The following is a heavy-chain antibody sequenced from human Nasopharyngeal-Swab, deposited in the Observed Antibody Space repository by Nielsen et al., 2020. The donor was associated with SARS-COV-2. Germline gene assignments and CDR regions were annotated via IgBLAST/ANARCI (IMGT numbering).Heavy chain of an antibody. Sequence: GESLKISCAASGFSFSTFWMHWVRQVPGEGLVWVLRINTDGRRTNYAESVKGRFTISRDNVKNMLYLQMNNLRPEDTAVYYCARDLGGFGGYWGQGTLATVSS. CDR3: ARDLGGFGGY. CDR2: INTDGRRT. D-gene: IGHD4-23*01. J-gene: IGHJ4*02. CDR1: GFSFSTFW. V-gene: IGHV3-74*01.